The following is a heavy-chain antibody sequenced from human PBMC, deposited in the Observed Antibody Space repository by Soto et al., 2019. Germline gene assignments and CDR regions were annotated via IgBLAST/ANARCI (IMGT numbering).Heavy chain of an antibody. CDR3: ASENRQQLNYYYGMDV. CDR2: ISDDGSNK. CDR1: GFTFSSYA. V-gene: IGHV3-30-3*01. J-gene: IGHJ6*02. D-gene: IGHD6-13*01. Sequence: QLQLVESGGGVVQPGRSLRLSCAASGFTFSSYAMHWVRQAPGKGLEWVAVISDDGSNKYDADSVKGRFTISRDNSKNTLYLQMNSLRPEDTAVYFCASENRQQLNYYYGMDVWGQGTTVTVSS.